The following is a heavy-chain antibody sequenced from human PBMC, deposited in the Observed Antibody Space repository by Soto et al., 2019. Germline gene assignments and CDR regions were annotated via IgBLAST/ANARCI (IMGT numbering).Heavy chain of an antibody. CDR2: IYHSGST. J-gene: IGHJ3*02. CDR3: ARTPDI. Sequence: SETLSLTCAVSGGCISSGGYFWSWIRQPPGKGLEWIGYIYHSGSTYYNPSLKSRVTISVDRSKNQFSLKLSSVTAADTAVYYCARTPDIWGQGTMVTVSS. CDR1: GGCISSGGYF. V-gene: IGHV4-30-2*01.